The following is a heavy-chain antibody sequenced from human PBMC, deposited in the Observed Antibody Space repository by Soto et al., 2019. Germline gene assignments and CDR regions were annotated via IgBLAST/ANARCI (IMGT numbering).Heavy chain of an antibody. V-gene: IGHV3-30*03. CDR3: ARATNWATPQNDY. D-gene: IGHD7-27*01. Sequence: QEQLVESGGGVVQPGRPLRLSCEASGFIFSTYGMHWVRLAPGKGLEWVAAISYDGSNKYYADSVKGRFTISRDNSKNTLYLQMNSLRAEDAAVYYCARATNWATPQNDYWGQGTLVSVSS. CDR1: GFIFSTYG. J-gene: IGHJ4*02. CDR2: ISYDGSNK.